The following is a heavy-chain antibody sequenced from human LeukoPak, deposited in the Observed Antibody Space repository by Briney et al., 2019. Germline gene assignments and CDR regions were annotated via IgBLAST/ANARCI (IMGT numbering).Heavy chain of an antibody. V-gene: IGHV3-15*01. CDR2: IKSKTDGGTT. D-gene: IGHD6-19*01. CDR1: GFTFSNAW. J-gene: IGHJ4*02. CDR3: TTAPPTLGYSSGWYWKVRYVDY. Sequence: GGSLRLSCVASGFTFSNAWMSWVRQAPGKGLEWVGRIKSKTDGGTTDYAAPVKGRFTISRDDSKNTLYLQMNSLKTEDTAVYYCTTAPPTLGYSSGWYWKVRYVDYWGQGTLVAVSS.